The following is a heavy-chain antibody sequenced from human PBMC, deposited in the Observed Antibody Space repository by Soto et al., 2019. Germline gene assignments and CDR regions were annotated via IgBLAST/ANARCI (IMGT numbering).Heavy chain of an antibody. Sequence: PVGSLRLSCAASGFTFSSYAMSWVRQAPGKRLEWVSAISGSGGSTYYADSVKGRFTISRDNSKNTLYLQMNSLRAEDTAVYYCAKYADQLYSSSDYWGQGTLVTVSS. J-gene: IGHJ4*02. CDR1: GFTFSSYA. V-gene: IGHV3-23*01. D-gene: IGHD6-13*01. CDR3: AKYADQLYSSSDY. CDR2: ISGSGGST.